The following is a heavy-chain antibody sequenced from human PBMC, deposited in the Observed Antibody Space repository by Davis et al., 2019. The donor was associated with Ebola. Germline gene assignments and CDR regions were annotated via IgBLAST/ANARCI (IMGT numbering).Heavy chain of an antibody. CDR3: ARGGSAWYNSWFDP. D-gene: IGHD6-19*01. J-gene: IGHJ5*02. V-gene: IGHV4-59*01. CDR1: GGSITSDH. Sequence: PSETLSLTCTVSGGSITSDHWSWIRQPPGKGLEWIGNIIYSGSTDYNPTLKSRVTISIDTSKNQFSLKVNSVTAADTAVYYCARGGSAWYNSWFDPWGQGTLVTVSS. CDR2: IIYSGST.